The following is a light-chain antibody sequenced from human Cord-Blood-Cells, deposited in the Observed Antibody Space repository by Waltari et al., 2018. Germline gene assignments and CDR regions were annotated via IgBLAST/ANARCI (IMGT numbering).Light chain of an antibody. CDR1: QSVSSN. CDR3: QQYNNWPRT. Sequence: EIVMTQSPATLSVSPGERATLPCRASQSVSSNLAWYQKKPGQAPRLLIYGVSTRATGIPARFSGSGSGTEFTLTISSLQSEDFAVYYCQQYNNWPRTFGQGTKVEIK. V-gene: IGKV3-15*01. J-gene: IGKJ1*01. CDR2: GVS.